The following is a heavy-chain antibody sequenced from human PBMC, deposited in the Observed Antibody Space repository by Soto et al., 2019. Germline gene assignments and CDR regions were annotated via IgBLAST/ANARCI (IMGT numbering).Heavy chain of an antibody. Sequence: QVQLQESGPGLVKPSQTLSLTCTVSGGSISSGGYFWSWVRQHPGKGLEWIGNIYYSGRTYYNPSLKSRVTTSVDTSKNQFSLKLSSVTAADTAVYYCARFAREENPKVGSWYYFDYWGQGTRVTVSS. V-gene: IGHV4-31*03. J-gene: IGHJ4*02. CDR2: IYYSGRT. CDR1: GGSISSGGYF. D-gene: IGHD6-13*01. CDR3: ARFAREENPKVGSWYYFDY.